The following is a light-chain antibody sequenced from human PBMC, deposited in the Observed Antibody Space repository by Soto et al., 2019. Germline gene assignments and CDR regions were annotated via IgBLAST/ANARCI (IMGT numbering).Light chain of an antibody. CDR2: EVT. Sequence: QPASVSGSPGQSITISCTGTSSDIGGYEYVSWYQQHPGKAPRLMIYEVTYWPSGVSNRFSGSKSGSTASLTISGLQAEDEADYYCSSYTDSSTLGLYVFGTGTKVTVL. V-gene: IGLV2-14*01. CDR3: SSYTDSSTLGLYV. J-gene: IGLJ1*01. CDR1: SSDIGGYEY.